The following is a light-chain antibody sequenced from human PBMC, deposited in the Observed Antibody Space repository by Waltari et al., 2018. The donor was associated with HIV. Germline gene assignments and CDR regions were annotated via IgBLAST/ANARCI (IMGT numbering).Light chain of an antibody. Sequence: EIVMTQSPATLSASPGARATLPCRASQSVSSKLAWYQQKPGQAPRLLIHDASTRATGIPDRFSGSGAETEFTLTISSLQSEDFAVYYCQHYDNWPPWTFGQGTKLDIK. CDR3: QHYDNWPPWT. V-gene: IGKV3-15*01. CDR2: DAS. J-gene: IGKJ1*01. CDR1: QSVSSK.